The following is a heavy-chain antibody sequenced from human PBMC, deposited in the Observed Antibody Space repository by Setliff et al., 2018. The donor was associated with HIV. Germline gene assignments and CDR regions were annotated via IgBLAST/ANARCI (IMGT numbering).Heavy chain of an antibody. J-gene: IGHJ3*02. V-gene: IGHV4-59*06. CDR2: IHYSGST. CDR3: ARASAERSAVRGLAIAFDI. CDR1: GGSISNYY. Sequence: SETLSLTCTVFGGSISNYYWSWIRQFPGKGLEWIGYIHYSGSTYYKPSLRSPVTMSVDTSKNQFSLKLSSVTAADTAVYYCARASAERSAVRGLAIAFDIWGQGTMVTVSS. D-gene: IGHD3-10*01.